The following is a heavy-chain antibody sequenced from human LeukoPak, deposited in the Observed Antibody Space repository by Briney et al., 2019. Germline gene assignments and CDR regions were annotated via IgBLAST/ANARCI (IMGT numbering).Heavy chain of an antibody. D-gene: IGHD4-17*01. CDR2: IYYSGST. V-gene: IGHV4-59*12. Sequence: PSETLSLTCTVSGGSISSYYWSWIRQPPGKGLEWIGYIYYSGSTNYNPSLKSRVTISVDTSKNQFSLKLSSVTAADTAVYYCARVSNYGDYEDYWGQGTLVTVSS. J-gene: IGHJ4*02. CDR3: ARVSNYGDYEDY. CDR1: GGSISSYY.